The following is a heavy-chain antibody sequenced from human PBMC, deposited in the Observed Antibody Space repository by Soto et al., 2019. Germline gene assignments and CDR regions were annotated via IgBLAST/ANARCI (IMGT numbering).Heavy chain of an antibody. V-gene: IGHV1-18*01. Sequence: VQLVQSGTEVKKPGASVKVSCEASGYTFGSYGISWVRQAPGQGLEWMGWISVYNGDTNYAQKFQGRVTMTAVTPTDTAYMELRNLRSDDTAVYFCASGGFGALKSFDWLPHPVYWGQGTLVTVCS. CDR3: ASGGFGALKSFDWLPHPVY. CDR1: GYTFGSYG. D-gene: IGHD3-9*01. CDR2: ISVYNGDT. J-gene: IGHJ4*02.